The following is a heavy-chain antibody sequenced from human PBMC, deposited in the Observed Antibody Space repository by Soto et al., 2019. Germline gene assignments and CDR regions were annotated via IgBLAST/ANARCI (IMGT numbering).Heavy chain of an antibody. J-gene: IGHJ5*02. D-gene: IGHD6-13*01. V-gene: IGHV4-39*01. CDR2: IYYSGST. CDR1: GGSISSSSYY. CDR3: ASGWVAAAGTNWFDP. Sequence: SETLSLTCTVSGGSISSSSYYWGWIRQPPGKGLEWIGSIYYSGSTYYNPSLKSRVTISVDTSKNQFSLKLSSVTAADTAVYYCASGWVAAAGTNWFDPWGQGTLVTVSS.